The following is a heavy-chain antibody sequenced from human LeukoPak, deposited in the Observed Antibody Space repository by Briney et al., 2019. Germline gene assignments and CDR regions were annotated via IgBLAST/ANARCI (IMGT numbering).Heavy chain of an antibody. J-gene: IGHJ4*02. D-gene: IGHD6-6*01. Sequence: GGSLRLSCAASGFTCSSYSMNWVRQAPGKGLEWVSSISSSRTYIYYADSVKGRFTISRDNAKNSLYLQMNSLRAEDTAVYYCARGGAARPDYWGQGTLVTVSS. CDR3: ARGGAARPDY. CDR2: ISSSRTYI. V-gene: IGHV3-21*01. CDR1: GFTCSSYS.